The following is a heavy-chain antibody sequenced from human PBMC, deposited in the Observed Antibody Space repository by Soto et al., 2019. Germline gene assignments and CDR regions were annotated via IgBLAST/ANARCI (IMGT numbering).Heavy chain of an antibody. D-gene: IGHD2-2*01. CDR2: INHSGST. V-gene: IGHV4-34*01. Sequence: QVQLQQWGAGLLKPSETLSLTCAVYGGSFSGYYWSWIRQPPGKGLEWIGEINHSGSTNYNPSLKSRVTISVDPSKNQFSLKLSSVTAADTAVYYCARVFSSNRPEKALCYCSSTSCYCPGWFDPWGQGTLVTVSS. CDR3: ARVFSSNRPEKALCYCSSTSCYCPGWFDP. J-gene: IGHJ5*02. CDR1: GGSFSGYY.